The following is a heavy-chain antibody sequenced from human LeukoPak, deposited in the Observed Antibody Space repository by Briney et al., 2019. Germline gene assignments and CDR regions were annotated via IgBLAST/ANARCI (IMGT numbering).Heavy chain of an antibody. D-gene: IGHD5-18*01. V-gene: IGHV3-64*04. CDR1: GFSFSTYG. CDR3: AKDDGTAMVEGYFDY. J-gene: IGHJ4*02. Sequence: GGSLRLSCSASGFSFSTYGLHWVRQAPGKGLEYVSAISSNGGSTYYADSVKGRFTISRDNSKNTLYLQMNSLRAEDTAVYYCAKDDGTAMVEGYFDYWGQGTLVTVSS. CDR2: ISSNGGST.